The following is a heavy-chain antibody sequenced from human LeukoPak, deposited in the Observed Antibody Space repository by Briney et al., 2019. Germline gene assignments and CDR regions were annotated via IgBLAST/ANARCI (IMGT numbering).Heavy chain of an antibody. CDR2: ISSSSSTI. CDR1: GFTFSSYS. J-gene: IGHJ3*02. D-gene: IGHD2-15*01. V-gene: IGHV3-48*04. CDR3: AREPQSVVAATYDAFDI. Sequence: GGSLRLSCAASGFTFSSYSMNWVRQAPGKGLEWVSYISSSSSTIYYADSVKGRFTISRDNAKNSLYLQMNSLRAEDTAVYYCAREPQSVVAATYDAFDIWGQGTMVTVSS.